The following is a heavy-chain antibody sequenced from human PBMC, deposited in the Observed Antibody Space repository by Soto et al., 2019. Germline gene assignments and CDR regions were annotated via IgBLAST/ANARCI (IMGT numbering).Heavy chain of an antibody. J-gene: IGHJ4*02. CDR3: AKGVYDILTGYSFPNYFDY. V-gene: IGHV3-23*01. Sequence: GGSLRLSCAASGFTFSSYAMSWVRQAPGKGLEWVSAISGSGGRTYYADSVKGRFTISRDNSKNTLYLQMNSLRAEDTAVYYCAKGVYDILTGYSFPNYFDYWGQGTLVTVSS. CDR2: ISGSGGRT. CDR1: GFTFSSYA. D-gene: IGHD3-9*01.